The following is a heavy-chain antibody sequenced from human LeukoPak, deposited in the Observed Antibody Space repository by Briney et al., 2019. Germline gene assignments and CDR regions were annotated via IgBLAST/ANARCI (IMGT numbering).Heavy chain of an antibody. D-gene: IGHD3-9*01. V-gene: IGHV3-48*03. J-gene: IGHJ4*02. Sequence: GGSLRLSCAASGFTFSSYEMNWVRQAPGKGLEWVSYISSSDGTIYYADSVKGRFTISRDNAKNSLYLQMNSLRAEDTAIYYCARGAPSGILSSPFDYWGQGTLVTVSS. CDR1: GFTFSSYE. CDR3: ARGAPSGILSSPFDY. CDR2: ISSSDGTI.